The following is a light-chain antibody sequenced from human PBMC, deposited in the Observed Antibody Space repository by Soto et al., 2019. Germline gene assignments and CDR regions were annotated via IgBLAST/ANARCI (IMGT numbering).Light chain of an antibody. CDR3: QQYNIYGT. V-gene: IGKV1-5*03. Sequence: DIQMTQSPSTLSASVGDRVTITCRASQSINSWLAWYQQKPGKAPELLIYKASSLQSGVPSRFSGSVSGTEFFFTFICLQPDDLATYYCQQYNIYGTFGQGTKVDIK. CDR2: KAS. J-gene: IGKJ1*01. CDR1: QSINSW.